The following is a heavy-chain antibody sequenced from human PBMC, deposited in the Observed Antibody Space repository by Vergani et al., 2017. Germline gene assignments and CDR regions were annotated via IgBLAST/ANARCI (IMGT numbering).Heavy chain of an antibody. CDR3: ASDQLSGQIWSGYPNYYYYYGMDV. CDR1: GGTFSSYA. V-gene: IGHV1-69*18. CDR2: IIPIFGTA. J-gene: IGHJ6*02. D-gene: IGHD3-3*01. Sequence: QVQLVQSGAEVKKPGSSVKVSCKASGGTFSSYAISWVRQAPGQGLEWMGRIIPIFGTANYAQKFQGRVTITADESTSTAYMELSSLRSEDTAVYYCASDQLSGQIWSGYPNYYYYYGMDVWGQGTTVTVSS.